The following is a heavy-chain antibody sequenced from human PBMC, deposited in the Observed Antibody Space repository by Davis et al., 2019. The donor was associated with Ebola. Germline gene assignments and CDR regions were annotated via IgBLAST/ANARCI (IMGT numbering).Heavy chain of an antibody. D-gene: IGHD6-13*01. CDR3: AGSSWYKPGGY. V-gene: IGHV4-59*01. J-gene: IGHJ4*02. CDR2: IYFTGTT. Sequence: MPSETLSLTCTVSGDSISGNYWSWLRQPPGKGLEWIGYIYFTGTTNYNPSLKSRVTISVDTSKNQFSLKLSSVTAADTAVYYCAGSSWYKPGGYWGQGTLVTVSS. CDR1: GDSISGNY.